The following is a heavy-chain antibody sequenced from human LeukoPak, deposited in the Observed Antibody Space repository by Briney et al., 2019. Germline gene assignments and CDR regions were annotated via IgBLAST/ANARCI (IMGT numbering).Heavy chain of an antibody. J-gene: IGHJ4*02. CDR3: ARAPQWGSSWAGDY. CDR1: GFTFSTYG. V-gene: IGHV3-30*02. CDR2: IRNDGTIK. Sequence: PGGSLRLSCAASGFTFSTYGMHWVRQAPGKGLEWVAFIRNDGTIKYYADSVKGRFTISRDSSKNTLYLQMNSLRAEDTAVYYCARAPQWGSSWAGDYWGQGTLVTVSS. D-gene: IGHD6-13*01.